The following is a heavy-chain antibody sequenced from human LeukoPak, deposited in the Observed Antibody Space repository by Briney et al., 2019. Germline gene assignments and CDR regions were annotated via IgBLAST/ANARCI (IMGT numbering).Heavy chain of an antibody. CDR3: ATKSRYYASSGYYGHSMDV. V-gene: IGHV3-20*01. J-gene: IGHJ6*04. CDR1: GFTFDDYG. D-gene: IGHD3-22*01. Sequence: GGSLRLSCAASGFTFDDYGMSWVRQAPGKGLGWVSGINWNGGSTGYTDSVKGRFTISRDNAKNSLYLQMNSPSAEHTALYHCATKSRYYASSGYYGHSMDVWGKGTTVTVSS. CDR2: INWNGGST.